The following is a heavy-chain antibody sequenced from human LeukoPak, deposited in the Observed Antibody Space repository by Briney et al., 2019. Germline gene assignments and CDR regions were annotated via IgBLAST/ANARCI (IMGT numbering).Heavy chain of an antibody. D-gene: IGHD3-22*01. J-gene: IGHJ5*02. CDR3: ARVWIFYDSSGYRNWFDP. CDR2: IYYSGST. CDR1: GDSISSGSYY. Sequence: SETLSLTCTVSGDSISSGSYYWSWIRQPPGKGLEWIGYIYYSGSTNYNPSLKSRVTISVDTSKNQFSLKLSSVTAADTAVYYCARVWIFYDSSGYRNWFDPWGQGTLVTVSS. V-gene: IGHV4-61*01.